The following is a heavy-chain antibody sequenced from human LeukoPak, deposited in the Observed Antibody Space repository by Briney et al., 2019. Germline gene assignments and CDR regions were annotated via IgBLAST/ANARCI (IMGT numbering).Heavy chain of an antibody. Sequence: GGPLRLSCAASGFTFSSYAMSWVRQAPGKGLEWVSAISGSGGSTYYADSVKGRFTISRDNSKNTLYLQMNSLRAEDTAVYYCAKDWAYSYYDSSAYYFFDYWGQGTLVTVSS. D-gene: IGHD3-22*01. CDR2: ISGSGGST. V-gene: IGHV3-23*01. J-gene: IGHJ4*02. CDR3: AKDWAYSYYDSSAYYFFDY. CDR1: GFTFSSYA.